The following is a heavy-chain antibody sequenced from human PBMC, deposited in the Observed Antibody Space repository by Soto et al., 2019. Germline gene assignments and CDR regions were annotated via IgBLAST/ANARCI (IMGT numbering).Heavy chain of an antibody. CDR3: ARAIRDSEILTGHRRYYYYYRMDV. J-gene: IGHJ6*02. D-gene: IGHD3-9*01. V-gene: IGHV1-69*01. Sequence: QVQLVQSGDEVKKPGSSVKVSCKASGGTFSSYAISWVRQAPGQGLEWMGGSIPIFGTANYAQKFQGRVTITADESPGTANMDMSSLRSEDTAVYNCARAIRDSEILTGHRRYYYYYRMDVWGQGTTVTVSS. CDR1: GGTFSSYA. CDR2: SIPIFGTA.